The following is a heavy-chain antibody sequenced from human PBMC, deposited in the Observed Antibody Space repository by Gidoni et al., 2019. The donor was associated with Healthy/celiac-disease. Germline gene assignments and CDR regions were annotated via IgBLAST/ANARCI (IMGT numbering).Heavy chain of an antibody. CDR2: ISWNSGSI. V-gene: IGHV3-9*01. D-gene: IGHD3-22*01. Sequence: EVQLVESGGGLVQPGRSLRLSCSASGFTFDDYAIHWVRQAPGKGLEWVSGISWNSGSIGYADSVKGRFTISRDNAKNSLYLQMNSLRAEDTALYYCAKDPSPTYDSSGWGWFDPWGQGTLVTVSS. J-gene: IGHJ5*02. CDR3: AKDPSPTYDSSGWGWFDP. CDR1: GFTFDDYA.